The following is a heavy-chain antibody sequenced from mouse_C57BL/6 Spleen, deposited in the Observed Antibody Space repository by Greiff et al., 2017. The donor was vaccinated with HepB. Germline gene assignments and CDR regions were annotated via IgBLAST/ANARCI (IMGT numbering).Heavy chain of an antibody. D-gene: IGHD1-1*01. V-gene: IGHV1-82*01. CDR2: IYPGDGDT. Sequence: VQLQQSGPELVKPGASVKISCKASGYAFSSSWMNWVKQRPGKGLEWIGRIYPGDGDTNYNGKFKGKATLTADKSSSTAYMQLSSLTSEDSAVDFWARSHYDGSSHYAMDYWGQGTSVTVSS. J-gene: IGHJ4*01. CDR1: GYAFSSSW. CDR3: ARSHYDGSSHYAMDY.